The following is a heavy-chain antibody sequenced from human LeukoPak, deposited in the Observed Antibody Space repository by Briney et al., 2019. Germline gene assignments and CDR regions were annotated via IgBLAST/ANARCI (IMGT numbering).Heavy chain of an antibody. CDR1: GFTFSSYA. Sequence: GGFLRLSCAASGFTFSSYAMSWVRQAPGKGLEWVSAISGSGGSTYYADSVKGRFTISRDNAKNSLYLQMNSLRAEDTAVYYCARRGPMVRGGRGLYYFDYWGQGTLVTVSS. J-gene: IGHJ4*02. CDR3: ARRGPMVRGGRGLYYFDY. V-gene: IGHV3-23*01. D-gene: IGHD3-10*01. CDR2: ISGSGGST.